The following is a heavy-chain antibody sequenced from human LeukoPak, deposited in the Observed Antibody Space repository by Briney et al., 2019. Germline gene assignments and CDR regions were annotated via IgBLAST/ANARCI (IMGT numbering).Heavy chain of an antibody. Sequence: SQTLSLTXTVSGGSISSGSYYWSWIRQPAGKGLEWIGRIYTSGSTNYNPSLKSRVTISVDTSKNQFSLKLSSVTAADTAVYYCAIVYCSGGSCYGREAFDIWGQGTMVTVSS. CDR2: IYTSGST. D-gene: IGHD2-15*01. J-gene: IGHJ3*02. CDR1: GGSISSGSYY. V-gene: IGHV4-61*02. CDR3: AIVYCSGGSCYGREAFDI.